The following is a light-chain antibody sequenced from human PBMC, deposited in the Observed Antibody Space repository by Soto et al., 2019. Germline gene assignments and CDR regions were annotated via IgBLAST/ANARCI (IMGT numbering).Light chain of an antibody. CDR2: EVN. J-gene: IGLJ2*01. CDR1: SSDVGSYNY. CDR3: RSYTNNFSREV. V-gene: IGLV2-14*01. Sequence: QSVLTQPASVSGSPGQSITISCTGTSSDVGSYNYVSCYQQHPGKAPKLMIYEVNNRPSGVSNPFSASKSDTTASLTISGLQAEDEADYYCRSYTNNFSREVFGGGTKVTVL.